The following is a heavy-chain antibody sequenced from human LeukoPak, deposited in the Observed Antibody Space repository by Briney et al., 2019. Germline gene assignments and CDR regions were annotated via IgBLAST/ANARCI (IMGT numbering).Heavy chain of an antibody. D-gene: IGHD6-19*01. Sequence: GGSLRLSCAASGFTFSNYAMSWVRQAPGKGLEWVSTISNSVGTTYYADFVKGRFTISRDNSRNTLNLQVNSLRAEDTALYYCARALYGSGWCQDYWGQGTLVTVSS. CDR1: GFTFSNYA. J-gene: IGHJ4*02. CDR3: ARALYGSGWCQDY. V-gene: IGHV3-23*01. CDR2: ISNSVGTT.